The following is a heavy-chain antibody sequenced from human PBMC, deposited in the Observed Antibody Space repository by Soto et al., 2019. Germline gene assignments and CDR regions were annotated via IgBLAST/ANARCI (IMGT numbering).Heavy chain of an antibody. CDR2: ISAYNGNT. CDR3: ARDAEEMATIVGAFDI. Sequence: ASVKVSCKASGYTFTSYGISWVRQAPGQGLEWMGWISAYNGNTNYAQKLQGRVTMTTDTSTSTAYMELRSLRSDDTAVYYCARDAEEMATIVGAFDIWGKGTMVTVSS. V-gene: IGHV1-18*01. J-gene: IGHJ3*02. D-gene: IGHD5-12*01. CDR1: GYTFTSYG.